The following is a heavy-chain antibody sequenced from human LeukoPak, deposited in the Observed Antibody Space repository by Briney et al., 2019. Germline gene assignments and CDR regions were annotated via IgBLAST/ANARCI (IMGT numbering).Heavy chain of an antibody. Sequence: GGSLRLSCAASGFTFSNYAMSWVRQAPGKGLEWVSGIPSSGGDTYYPDSVRGRFTISRDNSKNMLYLQMDYLRGEDTAEYYCVKEVTTIGVPVFDYWGQGTLVTVSS. CDR1: GFTFSNYA. CDR3: VKEVTTIGVPVFDY. D-gene: IGHD1-14*01. J-gene: IGHJ4*02. V-gene: IGHV3-23*01. CDR2: IPSSGGDT.